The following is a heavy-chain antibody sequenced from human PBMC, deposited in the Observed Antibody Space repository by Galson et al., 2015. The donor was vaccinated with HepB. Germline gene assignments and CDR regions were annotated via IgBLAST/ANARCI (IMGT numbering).Heavy chain of an antibody. Sequence: LRLSCAASGFTFSSYSMNWVRQARGKRLEWLSYISTTPYIGSTSITMYYADSVKGRFTVSRDNAGNSLYLQMDSLRAEDSGVYYCARGAYCGGDCSSHSYYYSYMDVWGRGTTVTVSS. CDR3: ARGAYCGGDCSSHSYYYSYMDV. D-gene: IGHD2-21*01. CDR2: ISTTPYIGSTSITM. J-gene: IGHJ6*03. V-gene: IGHV3-48*01. CDR1: GFTFSSYS.